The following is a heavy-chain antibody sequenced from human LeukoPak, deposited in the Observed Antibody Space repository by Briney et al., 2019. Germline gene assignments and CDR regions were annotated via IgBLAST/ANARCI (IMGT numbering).Heavy chain of an antibody. CDR3: AKDLSDFSYYYGMDV. D-gene: IGHD3-3*01. CDR1: RFTFSNYP. CDR2: ISGSGDKT. V-gene: IGHV3-23*01. Sequence: GGSLRLSCAASRFTFSNYPMHWVRQAPGKGLEWVSRISGSGDKTHYADSVKGRFTISRDNSKNTLYLQMNSLRAEDTAVYYCAKDLSDFSYYYGMDVWGQGTTVTVSS. J-gene: IGHJ6*02.